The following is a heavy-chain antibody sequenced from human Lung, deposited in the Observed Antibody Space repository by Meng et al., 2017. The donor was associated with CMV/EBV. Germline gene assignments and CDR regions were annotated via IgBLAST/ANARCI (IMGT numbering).Heavy chain of an antibody. Sequence: LTCAVSVGPNKNPNYYWSWNRHQPGKGLEWLGYSYYTGAYYNPSLASRIFISLDSSSNRYSLTLRAVTAADTALYFCARMRGSGSEDYWGPGTLVTVSS. CDR1: VGPNKNPNYY. CDR2: SYYTGA. J-gene: IGHJ4*01. V-gene: IGHV4-31*11. D-gene: IGHD3-10*01. CDR3: ARMRGSGSEDY.